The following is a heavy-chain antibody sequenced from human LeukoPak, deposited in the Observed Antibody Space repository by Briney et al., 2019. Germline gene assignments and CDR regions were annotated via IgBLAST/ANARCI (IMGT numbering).Heavy chain of an antibody. V-gene: IGHV3-7*01. CDR3: ARDSEYSSSFAFDI. CDR2: INQDGYEK. Sequence: PGGSLRLSCAASGFTFSSHCMSWVRQAPGKGLECVANINQDGYEKYYVDSVKGRFTVSRDNAKNSLYLQMNSLGAEDTAVYYCARDSEYSSSFAFDIWGPGTVVTVSS. D-gene: IGHD6-13*01. CDR1: GFTFSSHC. J-gene: IGHJ3*02.